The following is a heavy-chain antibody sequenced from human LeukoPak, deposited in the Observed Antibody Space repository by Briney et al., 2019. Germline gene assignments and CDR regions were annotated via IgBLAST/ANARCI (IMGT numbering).Heavy chain of an antibody. CDR1: GFTFSSYA. CDR3: ARGGYGDWYNWFDP. CDR2: ISYDGSNK. Sequence: GGSLRLSCAPSGFTFSSYATHWVRQAPGKGLEWVAVISYDGSNKYYADSVKGRFTISRDNSKNTLYLQMNSLRAEDTAVYYCARGGYGDWYNWFDPWGQGTLVTVSS. J-gene: IGHJ5*02. V-gene: IGHV3-30*04. D-gene: IGHD4-17*01.